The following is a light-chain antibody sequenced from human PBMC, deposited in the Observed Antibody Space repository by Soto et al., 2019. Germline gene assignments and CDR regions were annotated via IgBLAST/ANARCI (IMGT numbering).Light chain of an antibody. V-gene: IGKV1-9*01. CDR3: QQDDSLPLT. CDR1: QGISSY. Sequence: THXPAALSESVGDSITINCRASQGISSYLAWYQQKPGKAPKLLIYAASTLQSGVPTRISGSGSGTEFTLTISSLQSEDFVVYYCQQDDSLPLTFGGGGNVDIK. J-gene: IGKJ4*01. CDR2: AAS.